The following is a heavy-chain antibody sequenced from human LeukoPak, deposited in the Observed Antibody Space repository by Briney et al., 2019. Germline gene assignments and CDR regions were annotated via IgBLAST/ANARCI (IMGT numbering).Heavy chain of an antibody. CDR1: GFTSSTFG. J-gene: IGHJ4*02. CDR3: AKDPYYYGSGSYCDY. D-gene: IGHD3-10*01. Sequence: GGSLGPSCPASGFTSSTFGMHWVRQLPGRGREGVAFIRYDGSNKYYADSVKGRFTISRDNSKNTLYLQMNSLRAEDTAVYYCAKDPYYYGSGSYCDYWGQGTLVTVSS. CDR2: IRYDGSNK. V-gene: IGHV3-30*02.